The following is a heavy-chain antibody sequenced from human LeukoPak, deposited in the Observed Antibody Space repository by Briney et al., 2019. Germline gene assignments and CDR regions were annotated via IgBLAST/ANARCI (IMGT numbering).Heavy chain of an antibody. CDR3: ARQYSSGWSYYYYYMDV. CDR1: GFTFSSYS. Sequence: GGSLRLSCAASGFTFSSYSMNWVRQAPGKGLEWVSYINSSSDTIYYADSVKGRFTISRDNGSNSLYLQLNSLRAEDTAVYYCARQYSSGWSYYYYYMDVWGKGTTVTVSS. J-gene: IGHJ6*03. CDR2: INSSSDTI. D-gene: IGHD6-19*01. V-gene: IGHV3-48*01.